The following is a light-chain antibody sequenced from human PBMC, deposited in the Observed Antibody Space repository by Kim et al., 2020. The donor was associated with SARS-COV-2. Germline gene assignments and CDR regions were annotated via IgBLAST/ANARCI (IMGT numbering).Light chain of an antibody. V-gene: IGKV3-15*01. Sequence: EIVMTQSPVTLSVSSGERATLSCRASQSVSDNLAWYQQKPGQSPRLLIYGVSTRATGVPARFSGSGSGTEFTLTISSLQSEDFAVYHCQQYDKWPRTFGQGTKVDIK. CDR3: QQYDKWPRT. J-gene: IGKJ1*01. CDR2: GVS. CDR1: QSVSDN.